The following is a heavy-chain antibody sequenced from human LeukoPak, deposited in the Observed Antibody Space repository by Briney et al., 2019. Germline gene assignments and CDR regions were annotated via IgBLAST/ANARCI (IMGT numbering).Heavy chain of an antibody. CDR2: ISGSGGST. V-gene: IGHV3-23*01. CDR3: AKDLARPNWFDP. CDR1: GFTFSSYA. D-gene: IGHD6-6*01. Sequence: WGSLTLSCAAYGFTFSSYAMSWVRQAPGKGLEWVSAISGSGGSTYYADSVKGRFTISRDNSKNTLYLQMNSLRAEDTAVYYCAKDLARPNWFDPWGQGTLVTVSS. J-gene: IGHJ5*02.